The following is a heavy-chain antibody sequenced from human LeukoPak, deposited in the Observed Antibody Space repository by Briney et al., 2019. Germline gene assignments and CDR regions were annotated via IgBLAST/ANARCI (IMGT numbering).Heavy chain of an antibody. Sequence: SETLSLTCTVSGGSISSYYWSWLRQPPGKGREWIGYIYYSGSTNYNPSLKSRVTISVDTSKNQFSLKLSSVTAADTAVYYCARGLVVVSGGDYWGQGTLVTVSS. J-gene: IGHJ4*02. CDR3: ARGLVVVSGGDY. CDR2: IYYSGST. D-gene: IGHD2-21*02. CDR1: GGSISSYY. V-gene: IGHV4-59*01.